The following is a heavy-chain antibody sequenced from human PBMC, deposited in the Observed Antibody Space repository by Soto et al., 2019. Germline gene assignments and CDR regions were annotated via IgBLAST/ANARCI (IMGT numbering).Heavy chain of an antibody. CDR2: ISAYNGNT. CDR1: GYTFTSYG. J-gene: IGHJ3*02. CDR3: ARDYYDWQQWLVGSRWAFDI. D-gene: IGHD6-19*01. Sequence: GASVKVSCKASGYTFTSYGISWVRQAPGQGLEWMGWISAYNGNTNYAQKLQGRVTMTTDTSTSTAYMELRSLRSDDTAVYYCARDYYDWQQWLVGSRWAFDIWGQGTMVTVSS. V-gene: IGHV1-18*04.